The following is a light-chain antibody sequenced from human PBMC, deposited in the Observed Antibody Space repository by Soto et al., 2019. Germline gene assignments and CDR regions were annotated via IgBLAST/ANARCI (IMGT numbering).Light chain of an antibody. V-gene: IGKV3-11*01. Sequence: EIVLSQSPATLSLSPGERATLSCRASQSVSTSLAWYQQKPGQAPRLLIYDASNRATGIPARFSGSGSGTVFRLTVSSLEPEDFALYYCQQRSNWPWTFGQGNKVEIK. J-gene: IGKJ1*01. CDR1: QSVSTS. CDR3: QQRSNWPWT. CDR2: DAS.